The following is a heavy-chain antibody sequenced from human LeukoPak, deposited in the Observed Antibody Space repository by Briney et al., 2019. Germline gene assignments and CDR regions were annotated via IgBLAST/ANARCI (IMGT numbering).Heavy chain of an antibody. D-gene: IGHD3-22*01. J-gene: IGHJ4*02. Sequence: PSETLSLTCAVYVGSLSGYYWSWIRQPPGKGLEWIGEINHSGSTNYNPSLKSRVTISVDTAKNQLSLKLSSVTAAGTAVYYCARPRGNYYDSSGYCFDYWGQGTLVTVSS. CDR3: ARPRGNYYDSSGYCFDY. V-gene: IGHV4-34*01. CDR1: VGSLSGYY. CDR2: INHSGST.